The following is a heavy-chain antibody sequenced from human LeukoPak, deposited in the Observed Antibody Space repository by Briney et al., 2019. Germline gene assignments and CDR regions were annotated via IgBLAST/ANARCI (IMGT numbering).Heavy chain of an antibody. Sequence: SQTLSLTCTVSGGSISSGGYYWSWIRQHPGKGLEWIGYIYYSGSTYYNPSLKSRVTISVDTSKNQFSLKLSSVTAADTAVYYCARGYYDSSGYYPPHYYGMDVWGQGTTVTVSS. D-gene: IGHD3-22*01. J-gene: IGHJ6*02. CDR3: ARGYYDSSGYYPPHYYGMDV. CDR2: IYYSGST. CDR1: GGSISSGGYY. V-gene: IGHV4-31*03.